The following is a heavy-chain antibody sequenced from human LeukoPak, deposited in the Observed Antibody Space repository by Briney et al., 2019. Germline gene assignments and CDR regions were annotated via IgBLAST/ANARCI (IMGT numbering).Heavy chain of an antibody. J-gene: IGHJ6*04. CDR1: GFTVSSNY. CDR3: AGLGITMIGGV. D-gene: IGHD3-10*02. V-gene: IGHV3-53*01. CDR2: IYSGGST. Sequence: GGSLRLSCAASGFTVSSNYMSWVRQAPGKGLEWVSVIYSGGSTYYADSVKGRFTISRDNSKNSLYLQMNSLRAEDTAVYYCAGLGITMIGGVWGKGTTVTISS.